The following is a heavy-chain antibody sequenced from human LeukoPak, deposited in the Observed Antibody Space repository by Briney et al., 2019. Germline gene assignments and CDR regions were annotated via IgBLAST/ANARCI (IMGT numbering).Heavy chain of an antibody. D-gene: IGHD1-26*01. CDR1: GFTVSSNY. CDR2: IYSGGTT. J-gene: IGHJ4*02. CDR3: ARGHLGALDY. V-gene: IGHV3-66*01. Sequence: PGGSLRLSCAASGFTVSSNYMSWVRQAPGKGLEWVSVIYSGGTTYYADSVKGRFTISRDNSKNTLYLQMNSLRADDTAVYYCARGHLGALDYWGQGTLVTVSS.